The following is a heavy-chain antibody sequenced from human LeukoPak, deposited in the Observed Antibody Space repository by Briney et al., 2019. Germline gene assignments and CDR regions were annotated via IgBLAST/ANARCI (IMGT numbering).Heavy chain of an antibody. CDR1: VGSISSLY. CDR2: VHYSGNT. J-gene: IGHJ3*02. Sequence: SETLSLTCTVSVGSISSLYWSWIRQPPGRGLEWIGYVHYSGNTNYNPSLQSRVTVSVDSSKNQFSLKLSSVTAADTAVYYCVGAKQWLSFDIWGQGTMFTVSS. V-gene: IGHV4-59*08. CDR3: VGAKQWLSFDI. D-gene: IGHD3-22*01.